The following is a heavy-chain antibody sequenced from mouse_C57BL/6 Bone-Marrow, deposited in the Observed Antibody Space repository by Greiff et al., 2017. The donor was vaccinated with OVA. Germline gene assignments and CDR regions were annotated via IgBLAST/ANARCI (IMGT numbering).Heavy chain of an antibody. J-gene: IGHJ4*01. CDR1: GYTFTSYW. Sequence: VQLQQSGAELAKPGASVKLSRKASGYTFTSYWMHWVKQRPGQGLEWIGYINPSSGYTKYNQKFKDKATLTADKSSSTAYMQLSSLTYEDSAVYYGARGGSPYYYAMDYWGQGTSVTVSS. CDR3: ARGGSPYYYAMDY. CDR2: INPSSGYT. V-gene: IGHV1-7*01.